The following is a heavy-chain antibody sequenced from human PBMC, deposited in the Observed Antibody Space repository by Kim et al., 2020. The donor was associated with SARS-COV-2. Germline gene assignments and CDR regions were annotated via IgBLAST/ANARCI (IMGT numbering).Heavy chain of an antibody. CDR2: ISSSGSTI. J-gene: IGHJ6*02. V-gene: IGHV3-11*01. CDR1: GFTFSDYY. Sequence: GGSLRLSCAASGFTFSDYYMSWIRQAPGKGLEWVSYISSSGSTIYYADSVKGRFTISRDNAKNSLYLQMNSLRAEDTAVYYCARALPYGSGSYYGHYGMDVWGQGTTVTVSS. D-gene: IGHD3-10*01. CDR3: ARALPYGSGSYYGHYGMDV.